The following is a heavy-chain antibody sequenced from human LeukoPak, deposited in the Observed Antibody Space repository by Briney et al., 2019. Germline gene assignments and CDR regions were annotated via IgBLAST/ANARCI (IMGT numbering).Heavy chain of an antibody. CDR2: ISSSSSYI. CDR1: GFTFSSYS. Sequence: GGSLRLSCAASGFTFSSYSMNWVRQAPGKGLEWVSSISSSSSYIYYADSVKGRFTISRDNAKNSLYLQMNSLRAEDTAVYYCARTDRLLTHIDYWGQGTLVTVSS. J-gene: IGHJ4*02. D-gene: IGHD2-2*01. CDR3: ARTDRLLTHIDY. V-gene: IGHV3-21*01.